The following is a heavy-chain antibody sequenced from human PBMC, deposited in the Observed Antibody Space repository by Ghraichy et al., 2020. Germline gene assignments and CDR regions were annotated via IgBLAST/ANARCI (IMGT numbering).Heavy chain of an antibody. V-gene: IGHV4-61*01. CDR2: IYHSGTT. CDR1: GGSVTNGTYY. CDR3: ARTNPGLTTALAYYYGMDI. J-gene: IGHJ6*02. D-gene: IGHD4-11*01. Sequence: SETLSLTCTVSGGSVTNGTYYWSWIRQPPGKGLEWIGYIYHSGTTNYNSSLTSRVTISVDTSKNQFSLRLTSVTAADTAVYYCARTNPGLTTALAYYYGMDIWGQGTTVTVS.